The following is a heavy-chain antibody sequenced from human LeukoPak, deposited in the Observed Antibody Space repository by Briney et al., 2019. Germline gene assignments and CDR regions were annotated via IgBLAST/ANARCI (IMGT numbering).Heavy chain of an antibody. J-gene: IGHJ4*02. D-gene: IGHD1-26*01. CDR3: AKVVGARTIDY. CDR2: ISGSGGST. Sequence: GGSLRLSCAASGFTFSDYAMSWVRQAPGKGLEWVSTISGSGGSTYYADSVKGRFTISRDNSKNTLYLQMNNLGAEDTAVYYCAKVVGARTIDYWGQGTLVTVSS. V-gene: IGHV3-23*01. CDR1: GFTFSDYA.